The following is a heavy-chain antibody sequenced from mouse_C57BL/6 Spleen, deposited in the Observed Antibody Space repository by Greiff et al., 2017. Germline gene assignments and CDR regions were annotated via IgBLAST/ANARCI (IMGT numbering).Heavy chain of an antibody. CDR2: ISYDGSN. J-gene: IGHJ1*03. V-gene: IGHV3-6*01. Sequence: VQLQQSGPGLVKPSQSLSLTCSVTGYSITSGYYWNWIRQFPGNNLEWMGYISYDGSNNYNPSLNNRISITRDTSKNQVFMKLKSVTTEDTATYYCAREASCESNYVWYFDVWGTGTTVTVSA. D-gene: IGHD2-5*01. CDR3: AREASCESNYVWYFDV. CDR1: GYSITSGYY.